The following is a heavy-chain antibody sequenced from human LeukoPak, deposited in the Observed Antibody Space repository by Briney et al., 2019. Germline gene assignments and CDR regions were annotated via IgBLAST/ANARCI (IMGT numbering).Heavy chain of an antibody. Sequence: ASVKVSCKASGYTFTSYDINWVRQATGQGLEWMGWMNPNSGNTGYAQEFQGRVTMTRNTSISTAYMELSRLRSDDTAVYYCARAYYDFWSGYYWYYFDYWGQGTLVTVSS. CDR3: ARAYYDFWSGYYWYYFDY. D-gene: IGHD3-3*01. J-gene: IGHJ4*02. CDR1: GYTFTSYD. CDR2: MNPNSGNT. V-gene: IGHV1-8*01.